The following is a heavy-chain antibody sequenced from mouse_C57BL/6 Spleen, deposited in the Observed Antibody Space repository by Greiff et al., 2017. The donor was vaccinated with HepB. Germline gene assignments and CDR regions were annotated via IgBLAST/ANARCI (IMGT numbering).Heavy chain of an antibody. D-gene: IGHD1-1*01. CDR1: GYTFTSYW. Sequence: VQLQQPGAELVMPGASVKLSCKASGYTFTSYWMHWVKQRPGQGLEWIGEIDPSDSYTNYNQKFKGKSTLTVDKSSSTAYMQLSSLTSEDSAVYYCARWGTNYYGSSLDYWGQGTSVTVSS. V-gene: IGHV1-69*01. CDR3: ARWGTNYYGSSLDY. CDR2: IDPSDSYT. J-gene: IGHJ4*01.